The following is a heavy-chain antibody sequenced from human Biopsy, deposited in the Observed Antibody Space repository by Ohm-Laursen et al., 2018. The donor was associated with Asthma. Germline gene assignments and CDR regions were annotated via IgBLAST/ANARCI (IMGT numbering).Heavy chain of an antibody. D-gene: IGHD6-19*01. CDR1: GFTVSRDH. J-gene: IGHJ4*02. CDR2: IYSGGTS. V-gene: IGHV3-53*01. Sequence: GSLRLSCTASGFTVSRDHMFWVRQAPGKGLEWVSVIYSGGTSHTADSVRGRFTISRDFSKNTLHLQMHSLRVEDTAVYYCARGESSGWSHYYFDYWGQGTLVTVSS. CDR3: ARGESSGWSHYYFDY.